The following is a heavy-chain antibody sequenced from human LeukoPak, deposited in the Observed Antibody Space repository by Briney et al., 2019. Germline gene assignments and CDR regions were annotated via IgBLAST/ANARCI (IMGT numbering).Heavy chain of an antibody. CDR2: INPNSGGT. V-gene: IGHV1-2*02. CDR3: ARGSGGHIVVFDY. Sequence: GASVTVSCKASGYTFTGYYMHWVRQAPGQGLEWMGWINPNSGGTNYAQKFQGRVTMTRDTSISTAYMELSRLRSDDTAVYYCARGSGGHIVVFDYWGQGTLVTVSS. J-gene: IGHJ4*02. D-gene: IGHD2-21*01. CDR1: GYTFTGYY.